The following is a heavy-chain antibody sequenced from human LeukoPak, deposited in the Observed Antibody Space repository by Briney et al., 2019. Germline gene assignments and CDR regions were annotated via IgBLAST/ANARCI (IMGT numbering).Heavy chain of an antibody. J-gene: IGHJ4*02. V-gene: IGHV3-23*01. CDR2: ISGSGGST. CDR1: GFTFSSYA. Sequence: GGSLRLSCAASGFTFSSYAMSWVRQAPGKGLEWVSAISGSGGSTYYADSVKGRFTISRDNSKNTLYLQMNSLRAEDTAVYYCAKGMYYYDSSPIRALDYWGQGTLVTVSS. CDR3: AKGMYYYDSSPIRALDY. D-gene: IGHD3-22*01.